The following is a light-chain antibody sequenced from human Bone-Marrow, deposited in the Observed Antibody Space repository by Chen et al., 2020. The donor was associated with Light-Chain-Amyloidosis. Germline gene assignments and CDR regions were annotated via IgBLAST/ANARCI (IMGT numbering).Light chain of an antibody. Sequence: SYELTQPPSVSVSPGTTARLTCPGDDLPTKYAYWYQQKPGKAPVLVIHRDTERPSGISERFSGSSSGTTATLTISGVQAEDEADYHCQSADSSGTYEVIFGGGTKLTVL. CDR1: DLPTKY. V-gene: IGLV3-25*03. J-gene: IGLJ2*01. CDR3: QSADSSGTYEVI. CDR2: RDT.